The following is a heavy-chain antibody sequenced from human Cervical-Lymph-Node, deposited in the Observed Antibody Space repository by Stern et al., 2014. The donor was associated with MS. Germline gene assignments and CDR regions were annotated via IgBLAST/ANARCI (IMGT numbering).Heavy chain of an antibody. CDR3: ARQRYFDY. CDR1: GYTFTSYW. J-gene: IGHJ4*02. CDR2: IFPGDADF. V-gene: IGHV5-51*01. Sequence: EVQLVESGPEVKRPGESLKISCQASGYTFTSYWIGWVRQLPGKGLEWIAIIFPGDADFMNSPSFQAQVPFTANKSSSTAYLQWNNLKASDTAIYYCARQRYFDYWGQGTLVTVSS.